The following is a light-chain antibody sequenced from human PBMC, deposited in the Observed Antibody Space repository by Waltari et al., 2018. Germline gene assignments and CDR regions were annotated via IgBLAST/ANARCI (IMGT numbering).Light chain of an antibody. J-gene: IGKJ5*01. CDR3: MEALQSVT. CDR1: KSLLHSNGYNY. CDR2: LGS. Sequence: DIVRTQSPPPLPVTPGGPASITCRSSKSLLHSNGYNYLDGYLQKPGQSPQILIYLGSNRASGVPDRFSGSGAGTDFTLKISRVEAEDAGVYYCMEALQSVTFGQGTRLEIK. V-gene: IGKV2-28*01.